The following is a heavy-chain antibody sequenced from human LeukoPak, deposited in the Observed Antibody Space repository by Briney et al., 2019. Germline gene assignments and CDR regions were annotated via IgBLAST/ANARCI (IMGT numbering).Heavy chain of an antibody. J-gene: IGHJ6*02. V-gene: IGHV1-18*01. D-gene: IGHD3-3*01. CDR2: IGAYNGNT. CDR3: ARDLVYYDFWSGYYTGQYGMDV. Sequence: ASVTVSCKASGYTFTSYGISWVRQAPGQGLEWMGWIGAYNGNTNYAQKLQGRVTMTTDTSTSTAYMELRSLRSDDTAVYYCARDLVYYDFWSGYYTGQYGMDVWGQGTTVTVSS. CDR1: GYTFTSYG.